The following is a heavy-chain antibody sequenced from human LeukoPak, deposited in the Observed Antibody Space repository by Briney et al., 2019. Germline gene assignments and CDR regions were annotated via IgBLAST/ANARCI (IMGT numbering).Heavy chain of an antibody. CDR1: GGSISSGNYY. V-gene: IGHV4-61*02. Sequence: SETLSLTCTVSGGSISSGNYYWSWIRQPAGKGLEWIGRIWADEAPTYRPSLKSRVTISVDTSKNQFSLRLSSVTAADTAVYYCARGRDSRGYQFMGFDSWGQGAQVTVSS. CDR2: IWADEAP. D-gene: IGHD3-22*01. J-gene: IGHJ4*02. CDR3: ARGRDSRGYQFMGFDS.